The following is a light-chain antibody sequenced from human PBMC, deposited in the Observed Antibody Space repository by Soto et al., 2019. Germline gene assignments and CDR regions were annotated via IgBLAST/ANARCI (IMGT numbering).Light chain of an antibody. CDR2: GAS. J-gene: IGKJ1*01. CDR1: QSVSSSY. Sequence: EIVLTQSPGTLSLSPGERATLSCRASQSVSSSYLAWYQQKPGQAPRLLIYGASSRATGIPDRFSSSGSGTDFTLTISRLEPEDFAVYSCQHYGSSPPWTFGQGTKVEIK. CDR3: QHYGSSPPWT. V-gene: IGKV3-20*01.